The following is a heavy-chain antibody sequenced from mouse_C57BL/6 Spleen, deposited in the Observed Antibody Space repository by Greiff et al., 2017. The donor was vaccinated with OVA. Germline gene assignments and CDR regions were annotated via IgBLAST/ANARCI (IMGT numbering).Heavy chain of an antibody. CDR3: ARGEGSILYYAMDY. J-gene: IGHJ4*01. V-gene: IGHV1-59*01. D-gene: IGHD1-1*01. CDR1: GYTFTSYW. CDR2: IDTSDSYT. Sequence: QVQLQQPGAELVRPGTSVKLSCKASGYTFTSYWMHWVKQRPGQGLEWIGVIDTSDSYTNYNQKFKGKATLTVDPSSSTASMPISRLTSEDSGVYYWARGEGSILYYAMDYWGQGTSVTVSS.